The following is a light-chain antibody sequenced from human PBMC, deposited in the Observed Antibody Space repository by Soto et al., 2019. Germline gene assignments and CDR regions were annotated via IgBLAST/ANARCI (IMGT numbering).Light chain of an antibody. CDR2: GAS. V-gene: IGKV3-15*01. CDR1: QSVSTN. CDR3: QQYNNWPRT. J-gene: IGKJ1*01. Sequence: EIELTQSQATLSVSPGERATLSCRASQSVSTNLAWYQQRPGQAPRLLIYGASTRATGIPARFSGSGSGTEFTLTISSLQSEDFAVYYCQQYNNWPRTFGQGTKVDIK.